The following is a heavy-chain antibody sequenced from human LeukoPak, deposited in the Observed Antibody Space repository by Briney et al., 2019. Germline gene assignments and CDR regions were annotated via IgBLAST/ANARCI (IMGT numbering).Heavy chain of an antibody. J-gene: IGHJ4*02. CDR2: IYPGDSDT. CDR3: VRLPYLFLGYVSYFDN. Sequence: GESLKISCKGSGYSFSNYWIGWVRQMPGKGLEWMGLIYPGDSDTRYSPSFQGQVAISVDKSIATAYLQWSSLKASDTAIHFCVRLPYLFLGYVSYFDNWGQGTLVTVSS. D-gene: IGHD1-1*01. CDR1: GYSFSNYW. V-gene: IGHV5-51*01.